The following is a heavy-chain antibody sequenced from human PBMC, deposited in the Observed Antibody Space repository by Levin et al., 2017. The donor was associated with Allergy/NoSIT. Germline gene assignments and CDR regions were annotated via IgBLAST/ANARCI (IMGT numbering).Heavy chain of an antibody. CDR1: GDSLRSSIYY. CDR2: IYFSVST. CDR3: ARRGYPQSQDSWFHP. D-gene: IGHD5-12*01. V-gene: IGHV4-39*01. J-gene: IGHJ5*02. Sequence: SQTLSLTCTVSGDSLRSSIYYWGWIRQPPGKGLEWIGSIYFSVSTYYTPSLKSRVTISVDTSKSQFYLKVNSVTAADTAVYYCARRGYPQSQDSWFHPWGQGTLVTVFS.